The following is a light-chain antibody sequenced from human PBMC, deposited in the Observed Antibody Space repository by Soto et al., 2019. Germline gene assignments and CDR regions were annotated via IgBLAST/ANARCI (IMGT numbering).Light chain of an antibody. J-gene: IGKJ1*01. CDR3: QHYGSSLWT. CDR1: QSVSSTY. CDR2: ATS. V-gene: IGKV3-20*01. Sequence: EIVLTQSPGTLSLSPGERASLSCRASQSVSSTYLAWYQQKPGQAPRLVIYATSTRATGIPDRFSGSGSGTEFTLTISKLEPEDFAMYYCQHYGSSLWTFGQGTKVEIK.